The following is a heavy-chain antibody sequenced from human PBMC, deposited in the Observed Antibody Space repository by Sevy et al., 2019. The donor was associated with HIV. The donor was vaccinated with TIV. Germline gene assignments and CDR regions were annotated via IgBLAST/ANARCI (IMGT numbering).Heavy chain of an antibody. V-gene: IGHV1-3*01. CDR2: INAGNGNT. D-gene: IGHD3-10*02. CDR1: GYTFTSYA. J-gene: IGHJ6*03. Sequence: ASVKVSCKASGYTFTSYAMHWVRQAPGQRLEWMGWINAGNGNTKYSQKFQGRVTITRDTSASTAYMELSSLRSEDTAVYYCAGNRQRSCSGSYYHRNYYYYYMDVWGKGTTVTVSS. CDR3: AGNRQRSCSGSYYHRNYYYYYMDV.